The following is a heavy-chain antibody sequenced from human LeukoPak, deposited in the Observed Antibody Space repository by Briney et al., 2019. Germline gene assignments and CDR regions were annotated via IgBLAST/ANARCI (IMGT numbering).Heavy chain of an antibody. J-gene: IGHJ4*02. CDR3: ARTPYYDILTGYSFDY. CDR1: GGSFSGYY. CDR2: IYYSGST. D-gene: IGHD3-9*01. V-gene: IGHV4-59*01. Sequence: SETLSLTCAVYGGSFSGYYWSWLRQPPGKGLEWIGYIYYSGSTNYNPSLKSRVTISVDTSKDQFSLKLNSVTAADTAVYYCARTPYYDILTGYSFDYWGQGTLVTVSS.